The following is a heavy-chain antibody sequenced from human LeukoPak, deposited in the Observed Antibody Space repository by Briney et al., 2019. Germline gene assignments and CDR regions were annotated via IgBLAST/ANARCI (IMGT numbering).Heavy chain of an antibody. CDR3: ASTDYGDYYFDY. CDR2: ISSSSSYI. J-gene: IGHJ4*02. V-gene: IGHV3-21*01. CDR1: GFTFSSYS. D-gene: IGHD4-17*01. Sequence: PGGSLRLSCAASGFTFSSYSMNWVRQAPGKGLEWVSSISSSSSYIYYADSVKGRFTISRDNAKNSLYLQMNSLRAEDTAVYYCASTDYGDYYFDYWGQGTLVTVSS.